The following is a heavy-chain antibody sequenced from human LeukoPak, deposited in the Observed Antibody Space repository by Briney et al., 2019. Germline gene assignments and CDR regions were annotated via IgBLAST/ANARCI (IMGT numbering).Heavy chain of an antibody. V-gene: IGHV4-39*01. J-gene: IGHJ5*02. CDR1: GGSISSSSYY. D-gene: IGHD1-26*01. CDR3: ARHEYSGSYYGLSWFDP. Sequence: SETLSLTCTVSGGSISSSSYYWGWIRQPPGKGLEWIGSIYYSGNTYYNPSLKSRVTISVDTSKNQFSLNLRSVTAADTAVYYCARHEYSGSYYGLSWFDPWGQGTLVTVSS. CDR2: IYYSGNT.